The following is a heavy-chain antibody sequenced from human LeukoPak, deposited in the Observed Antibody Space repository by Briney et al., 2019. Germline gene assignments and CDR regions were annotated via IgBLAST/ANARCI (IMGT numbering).Heavy chain of an antibody. D-gene: IGHD3-16*01. CDR2: INPNSGDR. J-gene: IGHJ4*02. Sequence: GASVNVSCKASGYTFTGYYMHWVRQAPGQGLEWMGWINPNSGDRKYAQKFQGRVTMTRDTSISTAYMELSRLRSDDTAVYYCATQRGSYRWGTDFDYWGQGTLVTVSS. V-gene: IGHV1-2*02. CDR3: ATQRGSYRWGTDFDY. CDR1: GYTFTGYY.